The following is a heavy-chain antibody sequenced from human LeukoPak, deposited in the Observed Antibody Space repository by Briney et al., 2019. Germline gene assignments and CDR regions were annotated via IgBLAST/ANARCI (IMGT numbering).Heavy chain of an antibody. D-gene: IGHD5-12*01. V-gene: IGHV3-74*01. Sequence: GGSLRLSCAASGFTFSSYWMHWVHQAPGKGLVWVSRVNSDGTGTTYADSVEGRFTISRDNAKNTVYLQMNSLRAEDTAIHYCIRTLIVATSPYMDVWGKGTTVTVSS. CDR1: GFTFSSYW. CDR3: IRTLIVATSPYMDV. J-gene: IGHJ6*03. CDR2: VNSDGTGT.